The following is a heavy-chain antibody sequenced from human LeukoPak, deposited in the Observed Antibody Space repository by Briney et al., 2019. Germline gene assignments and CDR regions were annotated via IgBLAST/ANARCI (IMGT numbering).Heavy chain of an antibody. CDR1: GVTVSSNS. V-gene: IGHV3-53*01. D-gene: IGHD4/OR15-4a*01. CDR3: ARRAGAYSHPYDY. J-gene: IGHJ4*02. Sequence: GGSLRLSCTVSGVTVSSNSMSWVRQAPGKGLEWVSFIYNSSRIHYSDSVTGRFTISRDNSKNTLYLQMNSLRAEDTAVYYCARRAGAYSHPYDYWGQGTLVTVSS. CDR2: IYNSSRI.